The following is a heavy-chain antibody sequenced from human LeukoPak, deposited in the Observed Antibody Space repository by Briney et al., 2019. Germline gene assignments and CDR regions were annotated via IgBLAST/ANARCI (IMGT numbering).Heavy chain of an antibody. CDR1: GFTFSSYA. D-gene: IGHD2-15*01. CDR2: ITDST. CDR3: ARYCSGGRCYSGLDP. J-gene: IGHJ5*02. V-gene: IGHV3-23*01. Sequence: GGSLRLSCAASGFTFSSYAMTWVRQAPGKGVEGVSAITDSTYFADSVKGRFTISRDSSKNRMYLQMNSLRVEDTAVYYCARYCSGGRCYSGLDPWGQGALVTVSS.